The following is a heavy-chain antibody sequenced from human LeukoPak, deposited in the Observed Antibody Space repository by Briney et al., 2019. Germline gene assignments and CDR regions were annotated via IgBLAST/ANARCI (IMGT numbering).Heavy chain of an antibody. J-gene: IGHJ6*02. D-gene: IGHD6-13*01. CDR2: IHYIGTT. CDR3: ARLTVWSYSSSWDTQGVSGMDV. V-gene: IGHV4-39*01. Sequence: PSETLSLTCTVSGGSISSSRHNWAWIRQPPGKGLEWIGSIHYIGTTHCNPSLKSRVAISVDTSKNQFSLKLSSVTAADTAVYYCARLTVWSYSSSWDTQGVSGMDVWGQGTTVTVSS. CDR1: GGSISSSRHN.